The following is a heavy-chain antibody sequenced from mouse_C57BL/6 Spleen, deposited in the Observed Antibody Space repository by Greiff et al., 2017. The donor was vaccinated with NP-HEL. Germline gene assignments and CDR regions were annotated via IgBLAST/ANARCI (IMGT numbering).Heavy chain of an antibody. CDR3: ARTSYYDGSSYEFAY. CDR1: GYTFTSYW. V-gene: IGHV1-55*01. Sequence: QVQLQQPGAELVKPGASVKMSCKASGYTFTSYWITWVKQRPGQGLEWIGDIYPGSGSTNYNEKFKSKATLTVDTSSSTAYMQLSSLTSEDSAVYYCARTSYYDGSSYEFAYWGQGTLVTVSA. CDR2: IYPGSGST. J-gene: IGHJ3*01. D-gene: IGHD1-1*01.